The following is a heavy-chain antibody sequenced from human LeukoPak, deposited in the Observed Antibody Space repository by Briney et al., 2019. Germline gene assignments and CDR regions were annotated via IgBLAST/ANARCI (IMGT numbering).Heavy chain of an antibody. V-gene: IGHV3-7*01. Sequence: GGSLRLSCAGSGVTFSIFWMTWVRRAPGQGLEWVANIKQDGSEQYHVDSVKGRFIVSRDNAKNSLFLQMNSLRADDTAVYYCATGRGLSNWGQGTLVTVSS. CDR3: ATGRGLSN. J-gene: IGHJ4*02. CDR1: GVTFSIFW. D-gene: IGHD3-10*01. CDR2: IKQDGSEQ.